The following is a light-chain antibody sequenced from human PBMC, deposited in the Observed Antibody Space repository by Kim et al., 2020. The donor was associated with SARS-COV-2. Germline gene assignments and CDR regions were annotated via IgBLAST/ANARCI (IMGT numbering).Light chain of an antibody. CDR2: GKN. V-gene: IGLV3-19*01. CDR1: SLRSYY. CDR3: NSRDTNDNVV. Sequence: VALGQTVRITCQGDSLRSYYATWYQQKPGQAPIVVIYGKNNRPSGIPDRFSGSSSGNTASLTITGTQAGDEADYYCNSRDTNDNVVFGGGTQLTVL. J-gene: IGLJ2*01.